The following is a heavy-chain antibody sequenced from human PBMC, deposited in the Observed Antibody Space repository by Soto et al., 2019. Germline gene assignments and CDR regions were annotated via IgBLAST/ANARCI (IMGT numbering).Heavy chain of an antibody. CDR2: IIPIFETA. CDR3: AGGDRSRWYSNY. J-gene: IGHJ4*02. D-gene: IGHD6-13*01. V-gene: IGHV1-69*01. Sequence: QVHLVQSGAEVKKPGSSVKVSCKASGGTFNSHAISWVRQAPGHGLEWLGGIIPIFETANYEQNFQGRVTINADESTNTAYLDLNSLTSEDTAIYYCAGGDRSRWYSNYCGQGTQVTVSS. CDR1: GGTFNSHA.